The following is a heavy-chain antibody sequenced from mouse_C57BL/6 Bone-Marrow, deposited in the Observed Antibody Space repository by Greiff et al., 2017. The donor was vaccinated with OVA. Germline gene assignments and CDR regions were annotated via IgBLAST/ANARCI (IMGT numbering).Heavy chain of an antibody. CDR2: IRSKSNNYAT. V-gene: IGHV10-1*01. CDR1: GFSFNTYA. CDR3: VRHEVPYYAMDY. J-gene: IGHJ4*01. Sequence: EVQLVESGGGLVQPKGSLKLSCAASGFSFNTYAMNWVRQAPGKGLEWVARIRSKSNNYATYYADSVKDRFTISRDDSESMLYLQMNNLKTEDTAMYYCVRHEVPYYAMDYWGQGTSVTVSS.